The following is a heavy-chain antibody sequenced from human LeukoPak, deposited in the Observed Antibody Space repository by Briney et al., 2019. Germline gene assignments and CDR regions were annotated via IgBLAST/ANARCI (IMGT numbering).Heavy chain of an antibody. CDR3: ARLGRYCSSTSCLWYYYYYMDV. D-gene: IGHD2-2*01. V-gene: IGHV4-34*01. CDR1: GGSFSGYY. J-gene: IGHJ6*03. CDR2: INHSGST. Sequence: SETLSLTCAVYGGSFSGYYWSWIRQPPGKGLEWIGEINHSGSTNYNPSLKSRVTISVDTSKNQFSLKLSSVTAADTAVYYCARLGRYCSSTSCLWYYYYYMDVRGKGTTVTVSS.